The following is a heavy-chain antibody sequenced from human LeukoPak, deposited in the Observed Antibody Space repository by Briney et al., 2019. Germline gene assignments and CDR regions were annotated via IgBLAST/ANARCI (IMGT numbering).Heavy chain of an antibody. J-gene: IGHJ4*02. Sequence: SETLSLTCTVSGGSISSGDYYWSWIRQPPGKSLEWIGYIYYSGSTYYNPSLKSRVTISVDTSKNQFSLKLSSVTAADTAVYYCARERPGNFDYWGQGTLVTVSS. D-gene: IGHD3-10*01. CDR1: GGSISSGDYY. V-gene: IGHV4-30-4*01. CDR3: ARERPGNFDY. CDR2: IYYSGST.